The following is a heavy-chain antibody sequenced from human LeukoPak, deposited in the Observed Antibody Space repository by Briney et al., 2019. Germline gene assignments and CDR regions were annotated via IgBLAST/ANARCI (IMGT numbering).Heavy chain of an antibody. Sequence: SETLSLTCTVSGGSISSYYWSWIRQPPGKGLEWIGYIYYSGSTNYNPSLKSRVTISVDTSKTQFSLKLSSVTAADTAVYYCAREDWNYAFDIWGQGTMVTVSS. J-gene: IGHJ3*02. V-gene: IGHV4-59*01. CDR2: IYYSGST. D-gene: IGHD1-7*01. CDR3: AREDWNYAFDI. CDR1: GGSISSYY.